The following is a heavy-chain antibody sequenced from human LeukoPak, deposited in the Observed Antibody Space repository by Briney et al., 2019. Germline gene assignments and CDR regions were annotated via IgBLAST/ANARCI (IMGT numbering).Heavy chain of an antibody. CDR2: IYSGGST. CDR3: AKDRRRWELLRAGYYFDY. J-gene: IGHJ4*02. V-gene: IGHV3-53*05. CDR1: RVSASSNY. D-gene: IGHD1-26*01. Sequence: PRGALRLSCAASRVSASSNYMSWVGQAPGKGLEWGSLIYSGGSTYYADSVKGRFTISRDNSKNTLYLQMNSLRAEDTAVYYCAKDRRRWELLRAGYYFDYWGQGTLVTVSS.